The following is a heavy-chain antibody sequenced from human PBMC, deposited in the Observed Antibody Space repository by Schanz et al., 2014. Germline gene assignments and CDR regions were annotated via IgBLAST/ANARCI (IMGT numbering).Heavy chain of an antibody. J-gene: IGHJ5*02. Sequence: QVQLEQSGAEVKKPGASVKVSCKASGYTFTSHGISWVRQAPGQGLEWMGRVIPILGVTHYAQKFQGRVTITADKSTTTAYMELNSLNSDDTAVYYCATLDYADSVSWGQGTLVTVSS. CDR2: VIPILGVT. CDR3: ATLDYADSVS. D-gene: IGHD4-17*01. V-gene: IGHV1-69*04. CDR1: GYTFTSHG.